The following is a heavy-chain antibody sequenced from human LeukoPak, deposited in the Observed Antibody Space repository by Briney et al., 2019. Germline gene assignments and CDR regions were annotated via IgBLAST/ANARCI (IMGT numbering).Heavy chain of an antibody. CDR1: GFTFSSCA. D-gene: IGHD4-17*01. CDR3: AKSYGDYLRYFDS. Sequence: GGSLRLSCAASGFTFSSCAMRWVRQAPGKGLEWVSGISDGGGTTNYADAVKGRFTISRDKSKNTLFLQMNSLRAEDTAVYYCAKSYGDYLRYFDSWGQGTLVTVSS. V-gene: IGHV3-23*01. J-gene: IGHJ4*02. CDR2: ISDGGGTT.